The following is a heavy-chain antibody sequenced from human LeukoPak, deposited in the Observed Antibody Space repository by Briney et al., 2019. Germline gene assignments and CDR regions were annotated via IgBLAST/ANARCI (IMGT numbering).Heavy chain of an antibody. CDR2: ISSSSSTI. J-gene: IGHJ6*03. CDR3: ARRYGDYEYYYYMDV. Sequence: HPGGSLRLSCAASGFTFSSYSMNWVRQAPGKGLEWVSYISSSSSTIYYADSVKGRFTISRDNAKNSLYLQMNSLRAEDTAVYYCARRYGDYEYYYYMDVWGKGTTVTVSS. V-gene: IGHV3-48*01. D-gene: IGHD4-17*01. CDR1: GFTFSSYS.